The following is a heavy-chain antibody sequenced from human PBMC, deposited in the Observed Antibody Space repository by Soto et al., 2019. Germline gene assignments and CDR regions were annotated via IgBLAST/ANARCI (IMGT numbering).Heavy chain of an antibody. CDR1: GFAFSDYA. D-gene: IGHD3-16*01. CDR3: AKGRTFFDF. Sequence: EVHLLESGGGLGQPGGSLRLSCAASGFAFSDYAMTWVRQAPGKGLEWVSDISDGDGATHYADSVKGRFTISRDDSKNTLYLQMDSLRAEDAAVYYCAKGRTFFDFWGKGTLVTVSS. J-gene: IGHJ4*02. V-gene: IGHV3-23*01. CDR2: ISDGDGAT.